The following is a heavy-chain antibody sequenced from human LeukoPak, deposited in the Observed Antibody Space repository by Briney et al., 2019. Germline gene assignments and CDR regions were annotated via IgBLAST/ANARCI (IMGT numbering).Heavy chain of an antibody. CDR3: ARERGPRGYSYGYYYYMDV. D-gene: IGHD5-18*01. J-gene: IGHJ6*03. CDR2: INPSGGST. Sequence: ASVKVSCKASGYTFTSYYMHWVRQAPGQGLEWMGIINPSGGSTSYAQKFQGRVTMTRDMSTSTAYMELSSLRSEDTAVYYCARERGPRGYSYGYYYYMDVWGKGTTVTVSS. V-gene: IGHV1-46*01. CDR1: GYTFTSYY.